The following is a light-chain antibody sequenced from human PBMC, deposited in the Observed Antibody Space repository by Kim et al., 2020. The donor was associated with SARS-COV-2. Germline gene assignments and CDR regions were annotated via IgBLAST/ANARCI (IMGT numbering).Light chain of an antibody. Sequence: EIVLTQSPGTVSLSPGERATLSCRASQSVSSSYLAWYQQKPGQAPRLLIYGASNRATGIPDRFGGGGSGTDFTLTISRLEPEDFAVYYCQQSSSWTFRHGTKVDI. CDR1: QSVSSSY. J-gene: IGKJ1*01. CDR3: QQSSSWT. CDR2: GAS. V-gene: IGKV3-20*01.